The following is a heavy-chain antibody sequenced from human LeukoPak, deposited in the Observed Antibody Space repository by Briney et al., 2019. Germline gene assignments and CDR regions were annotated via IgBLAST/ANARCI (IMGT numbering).Heavy chain of an antibody. CDR2: INSDESST. CDR3: ARETIGVGGRGAFVI. J-gene: IGHJ3*02. CDR1: GFTFDNYW. D-gene: IGHD6-19*01. V-gene: IGHV3-74*01. Sequence: GGSLRLSCAASGFTFDNYWMHWVRQAPGKGLVWVSRINSDESSTNYADSVKGRFTISRDNAKNTLYLQMNSLRAEDTAVYYCARETIGVGGRGAFVIWGQGTMVTVSS.